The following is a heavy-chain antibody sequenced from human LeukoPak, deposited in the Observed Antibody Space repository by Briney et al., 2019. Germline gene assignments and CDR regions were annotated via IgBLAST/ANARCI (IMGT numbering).Heavy chain of an antibody. J-gene: IGHJ4*02. D-gene: IGHD4-23*01. CDR3: ARDMGAPDYGSYSVDY. Sequence: SETLSLTCTVSGGSFSSGSYYWSWIRQPPGRGLEWIAYIHYSGSAAYNPSLKSRVTISRDMSTNQFSLKMTSVTAADTAVYFCARDMGAPDYGSYSVDYWGQGTLVTVSS. CDR1: GGSFSSGSYY. CDR2: IHYSGSA. V-gene: IGHV4-61*01.